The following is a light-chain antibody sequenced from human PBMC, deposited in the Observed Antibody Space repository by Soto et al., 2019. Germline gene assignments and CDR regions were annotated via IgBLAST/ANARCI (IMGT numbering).Light chain of an antibody. CDR2: DTS. CDR1: QSAASY. V-gene: IGKV3-11*01. Sequence: IVLTQSPATLSLSPGVAATLSCRASQSAASYLAWYQQKPGQAPRLLIYDTSNRATGIPARFSGSGSATDFTLTISSLEPEDFAVYYCQQRNDSPTFGGGTKVEIK. CDR3: QQRNDSPT. J-gene: IGKJ4*01.